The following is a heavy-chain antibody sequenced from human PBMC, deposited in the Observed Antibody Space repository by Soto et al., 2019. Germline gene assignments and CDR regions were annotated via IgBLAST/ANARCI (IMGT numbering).Heavy chain of an antibody. V-gene: IGHV1-3*01. J-gene: IGHJ4*02. Sequence: ASVTVSCKASGYTFTSYGINWVRQAPGRGLEWMGWINPGNGNTKYPQQFQGRVIIDRDTSASTAYMELSSLRSEDTAVYYCARGGYFDSSNYLAYWGLGTLVTVSS. CDR1: GYTFTSYG. CDR3: ARGGYFDSSNYLAY. D-gene: IGHD3-22*01. CDR2: INPGNGNT.